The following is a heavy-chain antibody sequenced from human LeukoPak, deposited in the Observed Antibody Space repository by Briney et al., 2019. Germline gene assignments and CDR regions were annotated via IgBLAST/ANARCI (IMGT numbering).Heavy chain of an antibody. V-gene: IGHV3-53*01. CDR3: AREDSYYYGSGSYPFDY. J-gene: IGHJ4*02. Sequence: GGSLRLSCAASEFTVSSNYMSWVRQAPGKGLEWVSVIYSGGSTYYADSVKGRFTISRDNAKNSLYLQMNSLRAEDTAVYYCAREDSYYYGSGSYPFDYWGQGTLVTVSS. CDR1: EFTVSSNY. CDR2: IYSGGST. D-gene: IGHD3-10*01.